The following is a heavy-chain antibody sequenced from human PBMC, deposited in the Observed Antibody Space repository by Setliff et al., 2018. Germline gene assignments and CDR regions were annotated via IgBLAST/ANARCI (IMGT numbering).Heavy chain of an antibody. CDR1: GFTFSNFG. J-gene: IGHJ4*02. D-gene: IGHD1-1*01. CDR2: ISGSGTYT. CDR3: ARHNTNLQPNDY. V-gene: IGHV3-21*01. Sequence: PGESLKISCAASGFTFSNFGMNWVRQAPGKGLEWVSSISGSGTYTYTADSVKGRFTISRDNAKNSLYLQMNSLRAEDTAVYFCARHNTNLQPNDYWGQGTLVTVPQ.